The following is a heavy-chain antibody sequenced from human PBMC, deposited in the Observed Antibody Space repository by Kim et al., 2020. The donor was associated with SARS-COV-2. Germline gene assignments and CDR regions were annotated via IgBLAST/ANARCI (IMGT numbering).Heavy chain of an antibody. V-gene: IGHV4-59*08. CDR3: ARQVVVPAATNSYYYYYYMDV. Sequence: SETLSLTCTVSGGSISSYYWSWIRQPPGKGLEWIGYIYYSGSTNYNPSLKSRVTISVDTSKNQFSLKLSSVTAADTAVYYCARQVVVPAATNSYYYYYYMDVWGKGTTVTVSS. J-gene: IGHJ6*03. D-gene: IGHD2-2*01. CDR1: GGSISSYY. CDR2: IYYSGST.